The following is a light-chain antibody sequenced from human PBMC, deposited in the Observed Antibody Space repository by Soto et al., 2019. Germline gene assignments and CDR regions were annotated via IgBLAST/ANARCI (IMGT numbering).Light chain of an antibody. Sequence: DIQMTQSPSTLSGSVGDRVTITCRASQTISSWLAWYQQKPGKAPKLLIYKAYTLKSGVPTRFSGSGSGTEFTLTLSSLQTDDFATYYCQHYNSYSEAFGQGTKVELK. J-gene: IGKJ1*01. CDR2: KAY. V-gene: IGKV1-5*03. CDR1: QTISSW. CDR3: QHYNSYSEA.